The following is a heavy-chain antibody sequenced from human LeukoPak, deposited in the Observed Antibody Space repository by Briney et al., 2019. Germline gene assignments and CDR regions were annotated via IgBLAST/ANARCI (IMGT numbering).Heavy chain of an antibody. Sequence: PGGSLRLSCAASGFTFNNYAMNWVRQAPGKGLERVSVISGSGGTTYYADSVKGRFTISRDSSKNTLYLQMNSLRAEDTAVYYCAKVSGGGLYYDGMDVWGQGTTVTVSS. V-gene: IGHV3-23*01. D-gene: IGHD1-14*01. CDR2: ISGSGGTT. J-gene: IGHJ6*02. CDR3: AKVSGGGLYYDGMDV. CDR1: GFTFNNYA.